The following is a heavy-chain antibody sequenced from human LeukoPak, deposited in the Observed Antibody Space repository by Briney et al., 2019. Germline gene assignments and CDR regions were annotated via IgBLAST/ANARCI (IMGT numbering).Heavy chain of an antibody. CDR1: GFTFSSYW. V-gene: IGHV3-7*01. Sequence: GGSLRLSCAASGFTFSSYWMSWVRRAPGKGLEWVANIKQDGSEKYYVDSVKGRFTISRDNAKNSLYLQVNSLRAEDTAVYYCAGDFTGIGDAFDIWGQGTMVTVSS. CDR3: AGDFTGIGDAFDI. CDR2: IKQDGSEK. D-gene: IGHD6-13*01. J-gene: IGHJ3*02.